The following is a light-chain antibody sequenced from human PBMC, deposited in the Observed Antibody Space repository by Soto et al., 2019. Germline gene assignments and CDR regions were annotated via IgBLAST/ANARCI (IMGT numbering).Light chain of an antibody. CDR1: QSISSY. J-gene: IGKJ4*01. Sequence: DVQMTQSPSSLSASVGDRVTITCRASQSISSYLNWYQQKPGRAPRPLIYAVSILQSGVPSRFSGSGSGIDFTLTISGLQPEDFAVYYCQQSHRAPLTFGGGTTVEIK. CDR3: QQSHRAPLT. V-gene: IGKV1-39*01. CDR2: AVS.